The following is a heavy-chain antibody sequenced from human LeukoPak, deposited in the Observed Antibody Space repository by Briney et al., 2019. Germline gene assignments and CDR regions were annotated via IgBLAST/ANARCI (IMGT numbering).Heavy chain of an antibody. CDR3: ARHRSSTSYDY. CDR2: IYTTGRT. CDR1: GGSISSGSYY. Sequence: SQTLSLTCTVSGGSISSGSYYWSWIRQPAGKGLEWIGRIYTTGRTNYNPSLKSRVTLSVDTSKNQFSLKLSSVTAADTAVYYCARHRSSTSYDYWGQGTLVTVSS. V-gene: IGHV4-61*02. J-gene: IGHJ4*02. D-gene: IGHD2-2*01.